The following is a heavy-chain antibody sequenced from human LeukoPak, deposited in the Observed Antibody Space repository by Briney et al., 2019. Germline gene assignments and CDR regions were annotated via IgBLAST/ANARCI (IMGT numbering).Heavy chain of an antibody. CDR2: ISSSGSTM. CDR3: SLLAVASPQDY. J-gene: IGHJ4*02. D-gene: IGHD6-19*01. Sequence: GGSLRLSCAASGFTFSSYSMNWVRQAPGKGLEWVSDISSSGSTMYYADSVKGRFTTSRDNAKNLLYLQMHSLRAEDTAVYYCSLLAVASPQDYWGQGTLVTVSS. CDR1: GFTFSSYS. V-gene: IGHV3-48*01.